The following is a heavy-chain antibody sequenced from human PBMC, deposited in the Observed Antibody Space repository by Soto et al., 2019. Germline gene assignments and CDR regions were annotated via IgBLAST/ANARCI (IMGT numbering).Heavy chain of an antibody. Sequence: GGSLRLSCAASGFTFSSYAMHWVRQAPGKGLEWVAVISYDGSNKYYADSVKGRFTISRDNSKNTLYLQMNSLRAEDTAVYYCARDRIGYYCSGAQGYYYGMDVWGQGTTVTGSS. J-gene: IGHJ6*02. CDR2: ISYDGSNK. CDR3: ARDRIGYYCSGAQGYYYGMDV. CDR1: GFTFSSYA. V-gene: IGHV3-30-3*01. D-gene: IGHD3-10*01.